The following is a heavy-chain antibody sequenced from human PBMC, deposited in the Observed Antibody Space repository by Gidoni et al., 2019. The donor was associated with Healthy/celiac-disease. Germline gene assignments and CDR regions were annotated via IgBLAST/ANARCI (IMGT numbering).Heavy chain of an antibody. CDR1: GGSFSGYY. CDR2: INHSGST. Sequence: QVQLQQWGAGLLKPSETLSLTCAVYGGSFSGYYWSWIRQPPGKGLEWIGEINHSGSTNYNPSHKSRVTISVDTSKNQFSLKLSSVTAADTAVYYCARGRSRYYDILTGYSGRNWFDPWGQGTLVTVSS. CDR3: ARGRSRYYDILTGYSGRNWFDP. V-gene: IGHV4-34*01. D-gene: IGHD3-9*01. J-gene: IGHJ5*02.